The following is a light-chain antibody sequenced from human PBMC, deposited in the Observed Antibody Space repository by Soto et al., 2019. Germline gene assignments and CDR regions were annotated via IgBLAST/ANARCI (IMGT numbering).Light chain of an antibody. CDR1: PSVSNNY. CDR2: GSS. V-gene: IGKV3-20*01. Sequence: EVVLTQSPGTLSLSPGESATLSCRASPSVSNNYFDWYQQKPGQAPRLPIFGSSDRATGIPDRFSGSGSGTDFTLTISTLEPEDFAVYYGQQDDSSPPYTFGQGTKLEIK. CDR3: QQDDSSPPYT. J-gene: IGKJ2*01.